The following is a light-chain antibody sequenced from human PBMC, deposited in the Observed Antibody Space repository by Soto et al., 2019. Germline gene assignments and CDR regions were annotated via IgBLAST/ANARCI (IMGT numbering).Light chain of an antibody. CDR3: QQYNSQWT. Sequence: EIVLTQSPATLSVSPGERATLSCRASQSVSSNLAWYQQKPGQAPRLLIYGASTRATAIPARFSGSGSGTEFTLTISSLQPDDFATYYCQQYNSQWTFGQGTKVDIK. CDR2: GAS. V-gene: IGKV3-15*01. CDR1: QSVSSN. J-gene: IGKJ1*01.